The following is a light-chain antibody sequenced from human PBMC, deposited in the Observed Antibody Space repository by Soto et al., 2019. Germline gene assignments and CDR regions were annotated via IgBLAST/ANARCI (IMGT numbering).Light chain of an antibody. CDR1: ISDIGAGYD. CDR3: QTYDSSLSGWV. V-gene: IGLV1-40*01. CDR2: GNN. Sequence: QSVLTQPPSVSEAPGQGVTISCTGSISDIGAGYDVQWYQQLPGIAPKLLIYGNNNRPSGVPDRFSGSKSGTSASLAITVLQAEDEADYYCQTYDSSLSGWVFGGGTKLTVL. J-gene: IGLJ3*02.